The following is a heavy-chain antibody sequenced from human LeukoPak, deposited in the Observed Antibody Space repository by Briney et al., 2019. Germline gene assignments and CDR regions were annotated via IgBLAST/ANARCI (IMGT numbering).Heavy chain of an antibody. V-gene: IGHV3-30*04. CDR2: ISYDGSNK. CDR1: GLSFSNYA. J-gene: IGHJ4*02. D-gene: IGHD1-26*01. CDR3: AKDLGNIMGAPDY. Sequence: PGGSLRLSCSASGLSFSNYAMHWVRQAPGKGLEWVAVISYDGSNKFYADSVKGRFTISRDNSKNTLYLQMNSLRAEDTAVYYCAKDLGNIMGAPDYWGQGTLVTVSS.